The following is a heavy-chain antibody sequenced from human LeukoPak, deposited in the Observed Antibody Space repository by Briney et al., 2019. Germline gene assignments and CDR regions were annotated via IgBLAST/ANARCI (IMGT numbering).Heavy chain of an antibody. D-gene: IGHD5-12*01. CDR1: GGSISRYY. CDR2: IFYTGST. J-gene: IGHJ4*02. CDR3: ARAGVDIRYFDY. V-gene: IGHV4-59*08. Sequence: SETLSLTCTVSGGSISRYYWSWIRQPPGKGLEWIGYIFYTGSTNYNPSLKSRVTMSVDTSKNQFSLKLSSVTAADTAVYYCARAGVDIRYFDYWGQGTLVTVSS.